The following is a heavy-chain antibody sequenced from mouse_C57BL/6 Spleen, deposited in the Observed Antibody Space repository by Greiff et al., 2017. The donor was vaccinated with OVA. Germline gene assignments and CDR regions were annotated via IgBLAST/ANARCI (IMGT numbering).Heavy chain of an antibody. J-gene: IGHJ4*01. CDR2: INPNNGGT. Sequence: VQLKHSGPELVKPGASVKISCKASGYTFTDYYMNWVKQSHGKSLEWIGDINPNNGGTSYNQKFKGKATLTVDKSSSTAYMELRSLTSEDSAVYYCARPRFTTVMDYWGQGTSVTVSS. CDR1: GYTFTDYY. V-gene: IGHV1-26*01. CDR3: ARPRFTTVMDY. D-gene: IGHD1-1*01.